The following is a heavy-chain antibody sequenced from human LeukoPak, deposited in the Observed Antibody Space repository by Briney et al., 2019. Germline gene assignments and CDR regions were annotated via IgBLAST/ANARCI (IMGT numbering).Heavy chain of an antibody. V-gene: IGHV1-18*01. CDR2: ISAYNGNT. Sequence: ASVKVSCKASGYTFTSYGISWVRQAPGQGLEWMGWISAYNGNTNYAQKLQGRVTMTTDTSTSTAYMELRSLRSDDTAVYYCARDQLFGVVITSFDYWGQGTLVTVSS. D-gene: IGHD3-3*01. CDR1: GYTFTSYG. J-gene: IGHJ4*02. CDR3: ARDQLFGVVITSFDY.